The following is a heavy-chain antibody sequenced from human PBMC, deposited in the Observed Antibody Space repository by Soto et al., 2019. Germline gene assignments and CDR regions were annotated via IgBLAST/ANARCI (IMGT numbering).Heavy chain of an antibody. D-gene: IGHD6-25*01. CDR2: VYHSGTS. CDR3: ARDSARLRYFDY. J-gene: IGHJ4*02. CDR1: GTSVSSGSYS. Sequence: QLQLQESGSGLVNPSQTLSLTCTVSGTSVSSGSYSWSWIRQHPGKGLEWIGSVYHSGTSYYTPSLKGRVTISLDRSKNQVSLNLTSVTAADTAVYYCARDSARLRYFDYWCQGILGTVSS. V-gene: IGHV4-30-2*01.